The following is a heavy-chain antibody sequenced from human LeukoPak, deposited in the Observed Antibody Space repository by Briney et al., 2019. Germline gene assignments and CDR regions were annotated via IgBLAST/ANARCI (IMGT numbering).Heavy chain of an antibody. D-gene: IGHD3-3*01. Sequence: ASVKVSCKASGYTFTSYGISWVRQAPGQGLEWMGWINPNSGVTKYTQKFQGRVAMTRDTSISTASMELRRLTSDDAAVYYCATLYEPFDLWGQGTLVTVSS. CDR3: ATLYEPFDL. CDR2: INPNSGVT. CDR1: GYTFTSYG. V-gene: IGHV1-2*02. J-gene: IGHJ5*02.